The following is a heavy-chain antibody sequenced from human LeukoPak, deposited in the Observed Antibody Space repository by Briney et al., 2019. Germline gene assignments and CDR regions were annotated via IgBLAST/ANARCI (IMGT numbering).Heavy chain of an antibody. CDR3: AKDVKSYYDISGYYHFDY. J-gene: IGHJ4*02. CDR1: GFTFSSYA. Sequence: GGSLRLSCAASGFTFSSYAMSWVRQAPGKGLEWVSAISGSGGSTYYADSVKGRFTISRDNSKNTLYLQMNSLRAEDTAVYYCAKDVKSYYDISGYYHFDYWGQGTLVTVSS. CDR2: ISGSGGST. V-gene: IGHV3-23*01. D-gene: IGHD3-22*01.